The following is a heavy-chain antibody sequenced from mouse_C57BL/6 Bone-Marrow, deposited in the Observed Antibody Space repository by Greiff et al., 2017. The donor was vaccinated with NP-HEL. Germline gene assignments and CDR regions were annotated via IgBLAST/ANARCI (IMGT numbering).Heavy chain of an antibody. D-gene: IGHD1-1*01. J-gene: IGHJ4*01. CDR2: IWTGGGT. CDR1: GFSLTSYA. CDR3: AREDYYGSSPYYYAMDY. Sequence: VMLVESGPGLVAPSQSLSITCTVSGFSLTSYAISWVRQPPGKGLEWLGVIWTGGGTNSNSAPKSRLSISKDNSKSQVFLKMNSLQTDDTARYYCAREDYYGSSPYYYAMDYWGQGTSVTVSS. V-gene: IGHV2-9-1*01.